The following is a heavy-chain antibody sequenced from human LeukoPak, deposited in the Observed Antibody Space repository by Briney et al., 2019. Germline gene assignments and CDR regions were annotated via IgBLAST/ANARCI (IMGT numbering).Heavy chain of an antibody. CDR1: GFTFSIYW. J-gene: IGHJ4*02. CDR2: IKQDGSEK. V-gene: IGHV3-7*04. CDR3: ARETEMANLDY. Sequence: TGGSLRLSCTASGFTFSIYWMNWVRQAPGKGLEWVANIKQDGSEKYYVDSVKGRFTISRDNAKKSLYLQMNSLRAEDTAVYYCARETEMANLDYWGQGTLVTVSS. D-gene: IGHD5-24*01.